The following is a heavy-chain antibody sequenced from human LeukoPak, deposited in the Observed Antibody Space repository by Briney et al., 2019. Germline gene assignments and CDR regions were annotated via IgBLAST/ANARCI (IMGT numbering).Heavy chain of an antibody. CDR2: ISYDGRNK. CDR3: AREQWLVGYFDY. J-gene: IGHJ4*02. D-gene: IGHD6-19*01. CDR1: GFTFSSYA. V-gene: IGHV3-30-3*01. Sequence: GGSLRLFCAASGFTFSSYAMHWVRQAPGKGLEWVAVISYDGRNKYYADSVKGRFTISRDNSKNTLYLQMNSLRAEDTAVYYCAREQWLVGYFDYWGQGTLVTVSS.